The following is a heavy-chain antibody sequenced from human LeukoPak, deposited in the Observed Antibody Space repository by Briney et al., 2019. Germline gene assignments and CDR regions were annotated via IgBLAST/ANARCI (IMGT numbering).Heavy chain of an antibody. CDR3: ARRRIVGATGRMGFQH. Sequence: SETLSLTCAVYGGSFSGYYWSWIRQPPGKGLEWIGEINHSGSTNYNPSLKSRVTISVDTSKNQFSLKLSSVTAADTAVYYCARRRIVGATGRMGFQHWGQGTLVTVSS. CDR2: INHSGST. D-gene: IGHD1-26*01. V-gene: IGHV4-34*01. J-gene: IGHJ1*01. CDR1: GGSFSGYY.